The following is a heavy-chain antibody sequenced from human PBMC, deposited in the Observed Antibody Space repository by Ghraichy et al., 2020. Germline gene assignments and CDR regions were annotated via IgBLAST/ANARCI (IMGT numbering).Heavy chain of an antibody. J-gene: IGHJ4*02. CDR1: GFTFRRHW. CDR2: IKGDGSIT. Sequence: GGSLRLSCAASGFTFRRHWMHWVRQAPGKGLEWVSRIKGDGSITDYADSVKGRFTISRDNAKNTVHLQLNSLRAEDTAVYYCARDRDGGSYFPSDCWGQGTLVTVSS. D-gene: IGHD1-26*01. V-gene: IGHV3-74*01. CDR3: ARDRDGGSYFPSDC.